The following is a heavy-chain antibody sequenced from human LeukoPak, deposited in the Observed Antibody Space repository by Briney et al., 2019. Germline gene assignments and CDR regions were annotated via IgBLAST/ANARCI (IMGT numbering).Heavy chain of an antibody. CDR1: GGSIRSSYYY. D-gene: IGHD5-18*01. CDR3: ARVNGYSYGFFDY. Sequence: PSETLSLTCTVSGGSIRSSYYYWGWIRQPPGKGLEWIGSIYDSGSTYYNPSLKSRVTISVDTSKNQFSLKLSSVTAADTAVYYCARVNGYSYGFFDYWGQGTLVTVSS. J-gene: IGHJ4*02. CDR2: IYDSGST. V-gene: IGHV4-39*07.